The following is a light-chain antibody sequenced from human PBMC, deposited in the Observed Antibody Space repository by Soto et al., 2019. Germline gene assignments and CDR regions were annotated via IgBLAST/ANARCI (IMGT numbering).Light chain of an antibody. J-gene: IGKJ4*01. V-gene: IGKV1-5*03. CDR2: KTS. CDR1: QTISSW. Sequence: DIQMTQSPSTLSASVGDRVTIACRASQTISSWVAWYQQKPGKAPRLLIYKTSSLESGVPSRFSGSGSGTEFTLPISGLQPDDVACCYCQQYNPYYSLTSGGGTKVDIK. CDR3: QQYNPYYSLT.